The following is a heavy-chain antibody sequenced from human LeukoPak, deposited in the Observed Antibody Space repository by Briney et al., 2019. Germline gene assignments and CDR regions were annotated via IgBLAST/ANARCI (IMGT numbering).Heavy chain of an antibody. CDR2: ISGSGGST. CDR1: GFTFSSYA. Sequence: PGGSLRLSCAAFGFTFSSYAMSWVRQAPGKGLEWVSAISGSGGSTYYADSVKGRFTISRDNSKNTLYLQMNSLRAEDTAVYYCAASPNYYDSSGPVWGAFDIWGQGTMVTVSS. D-gene: IGHD3-22*01. V-gene: IGHV3-23*01. CDR3: AASPNYYDSSGPVWGAFDI. J-gene: IGHJ3*02.